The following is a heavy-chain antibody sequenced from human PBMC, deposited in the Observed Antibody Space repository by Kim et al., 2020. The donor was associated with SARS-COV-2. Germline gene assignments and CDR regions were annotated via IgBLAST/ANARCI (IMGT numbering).Heavy chain of an antibody. CDR2: IYYSGST. D-gene: IGHD6-19*01. Sequence: SETLSLTCTVSGGSISSSSYYWGWIRQPPGKGLEWIGSIYYSGSTYYNPSLKSRVTISVDTSKNQFSLKLSSVTAADTAVYYCASFIAVAGTNWFDPWGQGTLVTVSS. V-gene: IGHV4-39*01. CDR3: ASFIAVAGTNWFDP. CDR1: GGSISSSSYY. J-gene: IGHJ5*02.